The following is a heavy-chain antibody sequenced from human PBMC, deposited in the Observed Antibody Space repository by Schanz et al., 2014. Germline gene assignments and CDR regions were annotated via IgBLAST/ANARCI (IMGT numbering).Heavy chain of an antibody. J-gene: IGHJ4*02. CDR1: GFSFSDY. Sequence: QVQLVESGGGLVKPGGSLRLSCSASGFSFSDYWSWIRQHPGKGLEWIGFISYSGSTYYNPSLKSRVTISVDTSKNQFSLKLSSVTAADTAVYYCARGLRPFAELSAYWGQGTLVTVSS. D-gene: IGHD3-10*01. CDR3: ARGLRPFAELSAY. CDR2: ISYSGST. V-gene: IGHV4-31*02.